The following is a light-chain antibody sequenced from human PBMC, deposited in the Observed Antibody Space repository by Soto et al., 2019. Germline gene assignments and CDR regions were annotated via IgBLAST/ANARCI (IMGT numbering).Light chain of an antibody. CDR3: SSYAGSNNRV. J-gene: IGLJ1*01. Sequence: QSALTQPPSASGSPGQSVTISCTGTSSDVGGYNYVSWYQQHPGKAPKLMIYEVSKRPSGVPDRFSDSKSGNTASLTVSGLQAEDEADYYCSSYAGSNNRVFGTGTKVTVL. CDR1: SSDVGGYNY. CDR2: EVS. V-gene: IGLV2-8*01.